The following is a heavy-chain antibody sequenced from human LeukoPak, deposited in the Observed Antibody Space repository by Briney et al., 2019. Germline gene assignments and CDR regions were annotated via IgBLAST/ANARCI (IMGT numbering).Heavy chain of an antibody. V-gene: IGHV3-23*01. Sequence: PGGSLRLSCAASGFTFSSYAMSWVRQAPGKGLEWVSAISGSGGSTYYADSVKGRFTISRDNSKNTLYLQMNSLRAEDTAVYYCAREFFGVAFYYYYYMDVWGKGTTVTVSS. CDR3: AREFFGVAFYYYYYMDV. D-gene: IGHD3-3*01. J-gene: IGHJ6*03. CDR1: GFTFSSYA. CDR2: ISGSGGST.